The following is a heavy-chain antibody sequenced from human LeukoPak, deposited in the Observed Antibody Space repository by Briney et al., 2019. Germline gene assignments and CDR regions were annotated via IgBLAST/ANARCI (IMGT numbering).Heavy chain of an antibody. Sequence: GGSLRLSWAASGFSFGSYGMHWVRQAPGKGLEWVAVIWYDGSNKYYADSVKGRFTITRDKSKNTLYLQMNSLRAEDTAVYYCARACYFYGSGSYQAFDYWGQGTLVTVSS. CDR3: ARACYFYGSGSYQAFDY. CDR1: GFSFGSYG. D-gene: IGHD3-10*01. J-gene: IGHJ4*02. CDR2: IWYDGSNK. V-gene: IGHV3-33*01.